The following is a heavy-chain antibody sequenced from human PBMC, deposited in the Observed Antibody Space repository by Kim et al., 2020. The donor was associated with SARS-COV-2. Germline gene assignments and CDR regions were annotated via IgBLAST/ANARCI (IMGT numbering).Heavy chain of an antibody. J-gene: IGHJ3*02. CDR2: ISWNSGSI. Sequence: GGSLRLSCAASGFTFDDYAMHWVRQAPGKGLEWVSGISWNSGSIGYADSVKGRFTISRDNAKNSLYLQMNSLRAEDTALYYCAKGSGSYYHQRADDAFDIWGQGTMVTVSS. D-gene: IGHD1-26*01. V-gene: IGHV3-9*01. CDR1: GFTFDDYA. CDR3: AKGSGSYYHQRADDAFDI.